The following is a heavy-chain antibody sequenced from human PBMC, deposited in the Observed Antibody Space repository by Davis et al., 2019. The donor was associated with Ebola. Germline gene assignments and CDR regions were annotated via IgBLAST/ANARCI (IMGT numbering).Heavy chain of an antibody. CDR1: GFTFSDYY. Sequence: PGGSLRLSCAASGFTFSDYYMSWIRQAPGKGLEWVSSISSSSSYIYYADSVKGRFTISRDNAKNSLYLQMNSLRAEDTAVYYCARDIVVVPAAIVYYGMDVWGQGTTVTVSS. D-gene: IGHD2-2*01. V-gene: IGHV3-11*06. J-gene: IGHJ6*02. CDR3: ARDIVVVPAAIVYYGMDV. CDR2: ISSSSSYI.